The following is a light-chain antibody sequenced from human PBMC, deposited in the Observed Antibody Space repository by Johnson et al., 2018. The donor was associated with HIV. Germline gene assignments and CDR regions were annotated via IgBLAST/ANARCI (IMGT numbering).Light chain of an antibody. CDR3: GTWDSSLSAYV. CDR1: SSNIGNNY. J-gene: IGLJ1*01. CDR2: DNN. V-gene: IGLV1-51*01. Sequence: QSVLTQPPSVSAAPGQKVTISCSGSSSNIGNNYVSWYQQVPGTAPKLLIYDNNRRPSGIPDRFSGSKSGTSPTLGITGLQTGDEADYYCGTWDSSLSAYVFGTGTKVTVL.